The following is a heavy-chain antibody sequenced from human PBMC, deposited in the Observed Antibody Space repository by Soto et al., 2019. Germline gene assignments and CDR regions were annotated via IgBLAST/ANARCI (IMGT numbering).Heavy chain of an antibody. D-gene: IGHD3-3*01. V-gene: IGHV5-51*01. J-gene: IGHJ6*03. CDR2: IYPGDSDT. CDR1: GYSFTSYW. Sequence: PGESLKISCKGSGYSFTSYWIGWVRQMPGKGLEWMWIIYPGDSDTRYSPSFQGQVTISVDKSISTAYLQWSSLKASDTATYYCATILEWLPTLELYAYRDYMDVWGKGTTVTVSS. CDR3: ATILEWLPTLELYAYRDYMDV.